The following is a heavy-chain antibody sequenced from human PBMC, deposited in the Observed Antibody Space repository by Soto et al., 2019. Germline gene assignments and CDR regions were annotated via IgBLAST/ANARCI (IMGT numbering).Heavy chain of an antibody. D-gene: IGHD3-10*01. Sequence: GASVKVSCKASGYTFTSYYMHWVRQAPGQGLEWMGIINPSGGSTSYAQKFQGRVTMTRDTSTSTVYMELSSLRSEDTAVYYCARGVIPAYYYYGMDVWGQGTTVTVSS. V-gene: IGHV1-46*01. CDR2: INPSGGST. CDR1: GYTFTSYY. J-gene: IGHJ6*02. CDR3: ARGVIPAYYYYGMDV.